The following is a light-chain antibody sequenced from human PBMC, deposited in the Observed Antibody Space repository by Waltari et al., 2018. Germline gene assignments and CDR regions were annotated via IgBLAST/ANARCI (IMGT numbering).Light chain of an antibody. Sequence: DIVMTQSTDSLAVSLGERATIHCKSSQSVLYSSNNKNYLAWSQQKPGQPPKLLIYWASTRESGVPDRFSGSGSGTDFTLTISSLQAEDVAVYYCQQYYSTPPVTFGGGTKVEIK. CDR2: WAS. V-gene: IGKV4-1*01. CDR1: QSVLYSSNNKNY. J-gene: IGKJ4*01. CDR3: QQYYSTPPVT.